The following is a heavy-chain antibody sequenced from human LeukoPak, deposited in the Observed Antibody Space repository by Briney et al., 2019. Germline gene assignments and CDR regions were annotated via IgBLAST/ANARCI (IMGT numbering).Heavy chain of an antibody. J-gene: IGHJ5*02. CDR1: GGSISSSNW. CDR2: IYHSGST. V-gene: IGHV4-4*02. CDR3: ARAIIGYCGGDCYLGWFDP. D-gene: IGHD2-21*02. Sequence: SETLSLTCAVSGGSISSSNWWSWVRQPPGKGLEWIGEIYHSGSTNYNPSLKSRVTISVDKSKNQFSLKLSSVTAADTAVYYCARAIIGYCGGDCYLGWFDPWGQGTLVTVSS.